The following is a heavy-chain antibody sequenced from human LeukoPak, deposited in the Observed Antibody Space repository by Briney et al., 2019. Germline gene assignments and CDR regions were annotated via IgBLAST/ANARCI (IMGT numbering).Heavy chain of an antibody. Sequence: QSGGSLRLSCAASGFTFSSYAMSWVRQAPGKGLEWVSAISGSGGSTYYADSVKGRFTISRDNSKNTLYLQMNSLRAEDTAVYYCAEGGGYCGNVYYFDYWGQGTLVTVSS. CDR3: AEGGGYCGNVYYFDY. J-gene: IGHJ4*02. CDR2: ISGSGGST. V-gene: IGHV3-23*01. CDR1: GFTFSSYA. D-gene: IGHD4-23*01.